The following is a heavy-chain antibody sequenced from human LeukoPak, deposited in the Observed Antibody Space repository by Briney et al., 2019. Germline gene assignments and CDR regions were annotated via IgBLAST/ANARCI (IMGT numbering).Heavy chain of an antibody. CDR1: GYSISSGYY. Sequence: SETLSLMCAVSGYSISSGYYWGWIRQSPGKGLEWIGNIHHSGSTYYNPSLQSRVTISVDTSKNQFSLKLTSVTAADTAVYYCARDPRVVGASYYYYHMDVWGKGAKVTV. D-gene: IGHD1-26*01. CDR2: IHHSGST. CDR3: ARDPRVVGASYYYYHMDV. J-gene: IGHJ6*03. V-gene: IGHV4-38-2*02.